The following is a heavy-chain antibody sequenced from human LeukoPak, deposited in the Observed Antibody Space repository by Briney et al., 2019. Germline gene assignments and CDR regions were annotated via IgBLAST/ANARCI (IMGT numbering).Heavy chain of an antibody. CDR3: AKGFSVAGSFH. CDR1: GFTFSSYA. V-gene: IGHV3-23*01. D-gene: IGHD6-19*01. Sequence: PGRSLRLSCAASGFTFSSYAMTWVRQAPGKGLEWVSTISSSGGSTYYADSVKGRFTISRDNSKNTLYLQMNSLRAEDTAVYYCAKGFSVAGSFHWGQGTLVTVSS. J-gene: IGHJ4*02. CDR2: ISSSGGST.